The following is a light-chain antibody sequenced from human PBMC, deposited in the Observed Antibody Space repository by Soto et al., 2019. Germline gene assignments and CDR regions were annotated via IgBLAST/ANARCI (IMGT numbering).Light chain of an antibody. J-gene: IGKJ1*01. Sequence: DIQMTQSPSTLSAFVGDRVTITCRASQRISSFLAWYQQKPRTAPKLLSYDATILKSGVPSRFSGSRSVTEFTLAISSLQPDYFATYYCQQYNSYSPRTFGQGTKVDIK. V-gene: IGKV1-5*01. CDR1: QRISSF. CDR3: QQYNSYSPRT. CDR2: DAT.